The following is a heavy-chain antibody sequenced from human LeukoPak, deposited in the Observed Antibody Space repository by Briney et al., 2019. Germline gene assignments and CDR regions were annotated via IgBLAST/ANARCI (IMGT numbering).Heavy chain of an antibody. Sequence: GGSLRLSCAASGFTVSSNYMSWVRQAPGKGLEWVSVIYSGGSTYYADSVKGRFTISRDNSKNTLYLQMNSLRAEDTAVYYCARPVGANPYFDYWGQGTLVTVSS. CDR3: ARPVGANPYFDY. D-gene: IGHD1-26*01. V-gene: IGHV3-66*04. CDR2: IYSGGST. CDR1: GFTVSSNY. J-gene: IGHJ4*02.